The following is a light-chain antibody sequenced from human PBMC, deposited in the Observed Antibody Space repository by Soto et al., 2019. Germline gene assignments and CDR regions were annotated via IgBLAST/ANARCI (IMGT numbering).Light chain of an antibody. CDR2: DVS. J-gene: IGKJ3*01. V-gene: IGKV3-15*01. CDR1: QSVSSS. CDR3: QQRSNWPPFT. Sequence: EIVMTQSPATLSVSPGETATLSCRASQSVSSSLAWYQQKPGQAPRLLIYDVSTRATGIAARFSGSGSGTDFTLTISRLEPEDFAVYYCQQRSNWPPFTFGPGTKVDIK.